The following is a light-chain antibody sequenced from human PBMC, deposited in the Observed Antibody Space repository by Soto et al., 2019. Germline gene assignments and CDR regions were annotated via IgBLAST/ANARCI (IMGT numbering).Light chain of an antibody. V-gene: IGLV2-14*01. CDR2: DVS. CDR1: SSDVGGYNY. J-gene: IGLJ2*01. CDR3: SSYTSSSTLVV. Sequence: QSALTQPASVSGSPGQSITISCTGHSSDVGGYNYVSWYQQHPGKAPKLMIYDVSNRPSGVSNRFSGSKSGNTASLTISGLQAEDEVDYYCSSYTSSSTLVVFGGGTKLTVL.